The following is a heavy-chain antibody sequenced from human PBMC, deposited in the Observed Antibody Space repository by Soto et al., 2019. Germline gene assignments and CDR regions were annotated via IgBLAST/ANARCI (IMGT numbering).Heavy chain of an antibody. CDR3: ARVNYDILTGYFFWFDP. J-gene: IGHJ5*02. D-gene: IGHD3-9*01. CDR2: ISAYNGNT. CDR1: GYTFTSYG. V-gene: IGHV1-18*01. Sequence: QVQLVQSRAEVKKPGASVKVSCKASGYTFTSYGISWVRQAPGQGLEWMGWISAYNGNTNYAQKLQGRVTMTTDTSTSTAYMELRSLRSDDTAVYYCARVNYDILTGYFFWFDPWGQGTLVTVSS.